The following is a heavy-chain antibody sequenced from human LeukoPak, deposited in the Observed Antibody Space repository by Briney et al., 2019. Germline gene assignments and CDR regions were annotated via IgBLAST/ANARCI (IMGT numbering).Heavy chain of an antibody. J-gene: IGHJ4*02. CDR1: GFTFSSFA. Sequence: GGSLRLSCAASGFTFSSFAMTWVRQAPGKRLEWVSDISGGGGFAYYADSVKGRFTISRDNSKNTLYLQMNSLRAEDTAVYYCAKRDSSGSYYFDYWGQGTLVTVSS. D-gene: IGHD3-22*01. CDR2: ISGGGGFA. V-gene: IGHV3-23*01. CDR3: AKRDSSGSYYFDY.